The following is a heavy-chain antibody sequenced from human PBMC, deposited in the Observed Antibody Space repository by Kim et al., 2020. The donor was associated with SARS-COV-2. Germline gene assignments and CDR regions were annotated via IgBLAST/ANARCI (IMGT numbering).Heavy chain of an antibody. Sequence: GGSLRLSCAASGFTFSGSAMHWVRQASGKGLEWVGRIRSKANSYATAYAASVKGRFTISRDDSKNTAYLQMNSLKTEDTAVYYCTRRVLGYYYGMDVWGQGTTVTVSS. CDR2: IRSKANSYAT. D-gene: IGHD3-3*01. CDR1: GFTFSGSA. V-gene: IGHV3-73*01. J-gene: IGHJ6*02. CDR3: TRRVLGYYYGMDV.